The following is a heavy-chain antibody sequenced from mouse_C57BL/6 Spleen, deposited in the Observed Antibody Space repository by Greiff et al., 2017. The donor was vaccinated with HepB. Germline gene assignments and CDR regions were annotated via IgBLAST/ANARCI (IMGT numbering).Heavy chain of an antibody. CDR2: ISYDGSN. D-gene: IGHD2-3*01. J-gene: IGHJ4*01. V-gene: IGHV3-6*01. Sequence: DSGPGLVKPSQSLSLTCSVTGYSITSGYYWNWIRQFPGNKLEWMGYISYDGSNNYNPSLKNRISITRDTSKNQFFLKLNSVTTEDTATYYCARDGYYGYAMDYWGQGTSVTVSS. CDR1: GYSITSGYY. CDR3: ARDGYYGYAMDY.